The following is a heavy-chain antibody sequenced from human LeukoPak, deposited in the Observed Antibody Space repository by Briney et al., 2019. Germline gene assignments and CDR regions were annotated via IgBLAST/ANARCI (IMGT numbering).Heavy chain of an antibody. V-gene: IGHV3-23*01. CDR3: AKAGANWFDP. Sequence: GGSLRLSCAASGFTFSGYAMSWVRQAPGKGLQWVSTISRCGDNTYYADSVKGRFTISRDNSKSTLYVQMNSLRAEDTAIYYCAKAGANWFDPWGQGTLVTVSS. J-gene: IGHJ5*02. CDR2: ISRCGDNT. CDR1: GFTFSGYA. D-gene: IGHD3-10*01.